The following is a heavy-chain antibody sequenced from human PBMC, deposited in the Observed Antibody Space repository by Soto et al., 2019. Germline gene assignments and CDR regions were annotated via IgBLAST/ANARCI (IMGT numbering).Heavy chain of an antibody. CDR3: AKGRYSSDSSGHDY. Sequence: EVHLVESGGGLVQPGGALRVSCAASGFTFSSYTMNWVRQAPGKGLEWVSSISGSGGSTYYADYVRGRFTISRYNSKNTMDRQMNSLRADDTAVYYCAKGRYSSDSSGHDYWGLGNLVTVSS. CDR1: GFTFSSYT. J-gene: IGHJ4*02. D-gene: IGHD3-22*01. CDR2: ISGSGGST. V-gene: IGHV3-23*04.